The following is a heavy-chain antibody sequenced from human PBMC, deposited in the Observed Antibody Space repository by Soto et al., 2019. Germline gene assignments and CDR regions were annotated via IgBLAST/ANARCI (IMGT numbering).Heavy chain of an antibody. V-gene: IGHV3-30-3*01. CDR1: GFTLISYA. D-gene: IGHD6-19*01. Sequence: PGGSLRLSCAASGFTLISYAIHWVRQAPGKGLEWVTVISKGGSNLYFADSVKGRFTISRDNSKNTLYLQMNSLRSEDTAVYYCAREVEYTSAFGISSSFDYWGQGTLVTVSS. J-gene: IGHJ4*02. CDR3: AREVEYTSAFGISSSFDY. CDR2: ISKGGSNL.